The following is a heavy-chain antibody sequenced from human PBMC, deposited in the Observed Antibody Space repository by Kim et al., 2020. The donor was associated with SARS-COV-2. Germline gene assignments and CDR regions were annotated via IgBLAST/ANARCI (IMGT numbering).Heavy chain of an antibody. V-gene: IGHV3-23*01. Sequence: GGSLRLSCGASGFTFNNHAMSWVRLTAGKGLEWVSSITGSGENTYFADSVRGRFTISRDNSNNTLYLQMNSLTAADTAIYYCAKPPNYDFWSGYYFDGFDFWGRGTLVTVSS. D-gene: IGHD3-3*01. CDR2: ITGSGENT. J-gene: IGHJ4*02. CDR3: AKPPNYDFWSGYYFDGFDF. CDR1: GFTFNNHA.